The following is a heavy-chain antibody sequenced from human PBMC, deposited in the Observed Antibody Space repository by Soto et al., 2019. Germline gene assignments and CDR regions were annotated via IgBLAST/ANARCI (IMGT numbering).Heavy chain of an antibody. J-gene: IGHJ6*02. V-gene: IGHV1-69*01. CDR2: IISIFGTT. CDR1: GGTFSTFA. D-gene: IGHD2-21*02. CDR3: ATSGECGGDCSVYGMAV. Sequence: QVPLVQSGAEVKKPGSSVKVSCKASGGTFSTFAISWVRQAPGQGLEWMGGIISIFGTTEYAQKFQGRVTIYADESTSTAYMELSSLRSDDTAVYFCATSGECGGDCSVYGMAVWGQGTTVTVSS.